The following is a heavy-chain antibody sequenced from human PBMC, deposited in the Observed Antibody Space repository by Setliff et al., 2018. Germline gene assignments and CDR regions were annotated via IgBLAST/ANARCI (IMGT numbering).Heavy chain of an antibody. CDR1: GGSISSGGYY. CDR2: IYYSGST. D-gene: IGHD3-22*01. V-gene: IGHV4-31*03. Sequence: SETLSLTCTVSGGSISSGGYYWSWIRQLPGKGLEWIGYIYYSGSTYYNPSLKSRVTISVDTSKNQFSLKLSSVTAADTAVYYCAREVGYYDSSGYPDVWGKGTTVTVSS. CDR3: AREVGYYDSSGYPDV. J-gene: IGHJ6*04.